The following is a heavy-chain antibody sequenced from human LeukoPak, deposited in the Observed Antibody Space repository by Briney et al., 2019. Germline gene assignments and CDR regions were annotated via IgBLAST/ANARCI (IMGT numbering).Heavy chain of an antibody. CDR2: ISSNGDNT. CDR3: ARLWAKPPVYSGSYYALDY. CDR1: GFTFSSYT. J-gene: IGHJ4*02. V-gene: IGHV3-64*01. D-gene: IGHD1-26*01. Sequence: GGSLRLSCAASGFTFSSYTMYWVRQAPGKGLEYVSGISSNGDNTYYANSVKGRLTISRDNSENTLYLQMGSLRAEDMAVYYCARLWAKPPVYSGSYYALDYWAREPWSPSPQ.